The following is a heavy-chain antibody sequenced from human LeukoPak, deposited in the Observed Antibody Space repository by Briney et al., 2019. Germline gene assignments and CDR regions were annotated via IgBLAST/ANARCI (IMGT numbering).Heavy chain of an antibody. CDR1: GFTFSSYE. Sequence: GGSLRLSCAASGFTFSSYEMNWVRQAPGKGLEWVSYISSSGSTIYYADSVKGRFTIYRANAKNSLYLQMKRLRAEDTAVYYCAELGITMIGGVWGKGTTVTISS. CDR2: ISSSGSTI. V-gene: IGHV3-48*03. D-gene: IGHD3-10*02. CDR3: AELGITMIGGV. J-gene: IGHJ6*04.